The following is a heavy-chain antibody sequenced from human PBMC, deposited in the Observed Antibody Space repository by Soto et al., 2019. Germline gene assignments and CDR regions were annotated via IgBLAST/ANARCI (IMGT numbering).Heavy chain of an antibody. D-gene: IGHD1-26*01. J-gene: IGHJ4*02. V-gene: IGHV3-74*01. CDR1: GFTFSTYW. CDR2: ITAAGTST. Sequence: EVQLVESGGGLVQPGGSLRLSCAASGFTFSTYWMHWVRQAPGEGLVWLSRITAAGTSTSSADSVKGRFTISRDNAKNTLYLQMNSLRAEDTAMYYCARGDPTYFDYWGQGILDTVSS. CDR3: ARGDPTYFDY.